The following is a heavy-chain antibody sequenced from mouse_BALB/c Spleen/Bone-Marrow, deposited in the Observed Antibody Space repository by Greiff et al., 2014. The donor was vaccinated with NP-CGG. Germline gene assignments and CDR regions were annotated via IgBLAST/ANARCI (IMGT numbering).Heavy chain of an antibody. Sequence: EVQLQQSGAELVKPGASVKLSCTASGFNIKDTYMHWVKQRPEQGLEWIGRIDPANGNTKYDPKFQGKATITADTSSNTAYLQLSSLTSEDTAVYYCARGYGSSYGTGDFDVWGAGTTVTVSS. CDR2: IDPANGNT. D-gene: IGHD1-1*01. V-gene: IGHV14-3*02. CDR1: GFNIKDTY. CDR3: ARGYGSSYGTGDFDV. J-gene: IGHJ1*01.